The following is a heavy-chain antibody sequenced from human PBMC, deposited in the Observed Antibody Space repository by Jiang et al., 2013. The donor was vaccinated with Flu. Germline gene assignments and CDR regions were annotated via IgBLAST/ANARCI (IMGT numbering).Heavy chain of an antibody. Sequence: PGLVKPSQTLSLICTVSGGSISSDNYYWSWIRQPPGKGLEWIGYIHYSGSAHYSPSLESRATISVDTSKNQFSLKLSSVTAADTAVYFCAREVIAPTTTDAFDIWGQGTLVTVSS. CDR1: GGSISSDNYY. CDR2: IHYSGSA. J-gene: IGHJ3*02. CDR3: AREVIAPTTTDAFDI. V-gene: IGHV4-30-4*01. D-gene: IGHD1-26*01.